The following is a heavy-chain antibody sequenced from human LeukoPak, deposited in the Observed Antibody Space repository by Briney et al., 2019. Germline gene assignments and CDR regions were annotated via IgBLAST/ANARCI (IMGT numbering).Heavy chain of an antibody. J-gene: IGHJ4*02. CDR3: AREYCSSSRCYNPDF. Sequence: ASVKVSCKASGYTFNSFGISWVRQAPGQGLEWMGWTSAYNDKTIYVQNLQGRVTMTTDTSTSTVYMELRNLRSDDTGVYYCAREYCSSSRCYNPDFWGQGTPVTVSS. CDR2: TSAYNDKT. D-gene: IGHD2-2*02. CDR1: GYTFNSFG. V-gene: IGHV1-18*01.